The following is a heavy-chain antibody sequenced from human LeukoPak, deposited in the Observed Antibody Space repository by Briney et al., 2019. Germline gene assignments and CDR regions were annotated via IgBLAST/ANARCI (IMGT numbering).Heavy chain of an antibody. CDR1: GFTFSSYW. D-gene: IGHD1-26*01. CDR3: ARQSAWDLTKWDY. Sequence: GGSLRLSCAVSGFTFSSYWMSWVRQAPGKGLEWVANIKEDGTEKYYQDSVKGRFTISRDNAKNSLYLQMNSLRAEDTAVYYCARQSAWDLTKWDYWGQGTLVTVSS. V-gene: IGHV3-7*03. J-gene: IGHJ4*02. CDR2: IKEDGTEK.